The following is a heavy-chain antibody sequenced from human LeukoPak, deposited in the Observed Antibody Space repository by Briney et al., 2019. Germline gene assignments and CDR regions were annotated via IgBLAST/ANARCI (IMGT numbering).Heavy chain of an antibody. V-gene: IGHV1-8*03. J-gene: IGHJ4*02. Sequence: RASVKVSCKASGYTFTSYDINWVRQATGQGLEWMGWMNPNSGNTGYAQKFQGRVTITRNTSISTAYMELSSLRSEDTAVYYCARAIAAAGTPLYYFDYWGQGTLVTVSS. D-gene: IGHD6-13*01. CDR1: GYTFTSYD. CDR2: MNPNSGNT. CDR3: ARAIAAAGTPLYYFDY.